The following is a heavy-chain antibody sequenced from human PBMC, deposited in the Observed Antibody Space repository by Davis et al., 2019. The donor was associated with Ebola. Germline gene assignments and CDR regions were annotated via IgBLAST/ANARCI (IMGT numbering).Heavy chain of an antibody. CDR1: GYGFADYW. CDR2: IYAGDSDS. CDR3: ARQESLYGWSDY. J-gene: IGHJ4*02. D-gene: IGHD2-8*01. V-gene: IGHV5-51*01. Sequence: GESLKISCQGSGYGFADYWIAWVRQTPGKGLEWMGIIYAGDSDSRYSPSFEGQVIISVDRSINTAYLQWRSLRASDTAIYYCARQESLYGWSDYWGQGTLATVSS.